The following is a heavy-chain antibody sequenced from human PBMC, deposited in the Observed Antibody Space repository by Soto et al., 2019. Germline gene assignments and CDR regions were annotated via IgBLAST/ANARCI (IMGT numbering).Heavy chain of an antibody. V-gene: IGHV4-34*01. CDR2: INHSGNT. J-gene: IGHJ4*02. CDR1: GASFSNYY. Sequence: QVQLQQCGAGLLKPSETLSLTCAVYGASFSNYYWSWIRQPPGKGLRWIGEINHSGNTNYNPSLKSRVTLSVDTSKNQFSLKLSSVTAADTAVFYCARGSYNTIFGVVSLDYWGQGTLVTVSS. D-gene: IGHD3-3*01. CDR3: ARGSYNTIFGVVSLDY.